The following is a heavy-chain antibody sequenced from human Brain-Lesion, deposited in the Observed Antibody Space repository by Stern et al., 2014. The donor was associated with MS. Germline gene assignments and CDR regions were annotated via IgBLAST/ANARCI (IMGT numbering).Heavy chain of an antibody. Sequence: VQLVESGPGLVKPSETLSLTCTVSYDSISSYYWTWLRQPPGKGLEWIGYINYRRNPNYNPALKSRVTISVDTSKNQFSLNLTSVTAADTAVYYCARAFSDYHDSTPGYWGQGTLVTVSS. J-gene: IGHJ4*02. CDR1: YDSISSYY. CDR3: ARAFSDYHDSTPGY. V-gene: IGHV4-59*01. D-gene: IGHD3-22*01. CDR2: INYRRNP.